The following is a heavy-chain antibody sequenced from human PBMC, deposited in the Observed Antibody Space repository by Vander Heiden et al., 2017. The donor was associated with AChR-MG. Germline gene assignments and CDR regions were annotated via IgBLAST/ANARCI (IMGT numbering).Heavy chain of an antibody. CDR1: GFTFRSYW. Sequence: EVQLVESGGGSVQPGQSLRVSCAASGFTFRSYWMHWVRQAPGKGLMWVSRINSDGSSTAYADSVKDRFIISRDNAKNEVYLQMNSLRVEDTAVYFCAREWIQADLDYWGQGTLVSVSA. D-gene: IGHD5-18*01. V-gene: IGHV3-74*01. J-gene: IGHJ4*02. CDR3: AREWIQADLDY. CDR2: INSDGSST.